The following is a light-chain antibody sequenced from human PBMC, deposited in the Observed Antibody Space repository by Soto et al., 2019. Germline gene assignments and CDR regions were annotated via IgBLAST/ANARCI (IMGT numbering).Light chain of an antibody. CDR2: DVS. J-gene: IGLJ1*01. Sequence: LTHPSSMSGSPGQSVTSSCAGTSNDIGGYNYVSWYQHHPGTAPKLIIYDVSSRPSGVSHRFSGSKSGNTASLTISGLQAEDEADYYCSPFSVASPLFGTGTKVTVL. V-gene: IGLV2-14*01. CDR1: SNDIGGYNY. CDR3: SPFSVASPL.